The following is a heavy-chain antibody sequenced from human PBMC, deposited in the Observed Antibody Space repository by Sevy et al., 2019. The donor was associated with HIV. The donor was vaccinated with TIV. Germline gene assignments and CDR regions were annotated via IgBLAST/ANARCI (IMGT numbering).Heavy chain of an antibody. CDR3: ARGTNWLYSSGPRRAEYFQH. CDR1: GFTFSSYG. Sequence: GGSLRLSCAASGFTFSSYGMHWVRQAPGKGLEWVAVIWYDESNKYYADSVKGRFTISRDNSKNTLYLQMNSLRAEDTAVYYCARGTNWLYSSGPRRAEYFQHWGQGTLVTVSS. CDR2: IWYDESNK. J-gene: IGHJ1*01. V-gene: IGHV3-33*08. D-gene: IGHD6-25*01.